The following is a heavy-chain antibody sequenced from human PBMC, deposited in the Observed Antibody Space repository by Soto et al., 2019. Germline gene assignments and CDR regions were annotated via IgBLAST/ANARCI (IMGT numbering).Heavy chain of an antibody. CDR3: ARNSLGYCSGGSCYGDYYYYYGMDV. CDR2: ISAYNGNT. J-gene: IGHJ6*02. D-gene: IGHD2-15*01. Sequence: ASVNVSCKASGYTFTSYCSSWVRQAPGQGLEWMGWISAYNGNTNYAQKLQGRVTMTTDTSTSTAFMELRSLRSDDTAVYYCARNSLGYCSGGSCYGDYYYYYGMDVWGQGTTVTVSS. CDR1: GYTFTSYC. V-gene: IGHV1-18*01.